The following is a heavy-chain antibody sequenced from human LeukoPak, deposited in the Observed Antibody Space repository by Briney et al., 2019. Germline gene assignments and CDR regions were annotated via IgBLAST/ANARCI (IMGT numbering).Heavy chain of an antibody. CDR1: GFTVSSNY. CDR2: ISGSGGST. CDR3: ARDNGMDV. V-gene: IGHV3-23*01. J-gene: IGHJ6*02. Sequence: GGSLRLSCAASGFTVSSNYMSWVRQAPGKGLEWVSAISGSGGSTYYADSVKGRFTISRDNSKNTLYLQMNSLRAEDTAVYYCARDNGMDVWGQGTTVTVSS.